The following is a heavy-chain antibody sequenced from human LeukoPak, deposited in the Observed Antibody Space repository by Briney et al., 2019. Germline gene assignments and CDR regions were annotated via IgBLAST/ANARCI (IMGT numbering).Heavy chain of an antibody. Sequence: QPGGSLRLSCAASGFTLSSYGMHWVCQAPGKGLEGEAVISYDGSNKYYADSVKGRFTISRDNSKNTLYLQMNILRAEDTAVYYCAKGWDLWGEATLVTVSS. CDR3: AKGWDL. CDR1: GFTLSSYG. J-gene: IGHJ5*02. V-gene: IGHV3-30*18. CDR2: ISYDGSNK.